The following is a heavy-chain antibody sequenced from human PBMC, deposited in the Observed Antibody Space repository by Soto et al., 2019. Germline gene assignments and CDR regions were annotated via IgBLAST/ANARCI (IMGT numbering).Heavy chain of an antibody. CDR2: VTHSGST. CDR3: ARGHIPVYGPVPDYFDS. CDR1: GGSLRGSY. J-gene: IGHJ4*02. V-gene: IGHV4-34*02. D-gene: IGHD2-21*01. Sequence: QVHLQQWGAGLLKPSETLSLTCGVYGGSLRGSYWSWIRQPPGKALEWLGKVTHSGSTTFNPSLKSRVSLSVDTSDNQFSLKLTSVTAADTAVYYCARGHIPVYGPVPDYFDSWGQGTLVTVSS.